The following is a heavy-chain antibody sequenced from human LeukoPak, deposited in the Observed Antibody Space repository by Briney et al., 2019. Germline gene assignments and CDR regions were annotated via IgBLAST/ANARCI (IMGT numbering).Heavy chain of an antibody. Sequence: DSVTVSCKASGYTFTSYDINWVRQAPGQGLEWMGWMNPNSGNTGYAQTFQGRVTMTRNTSISTAYMELSSLRSEDTAVYYCARFGIAAAVAYYYYGMDVWGQGTTVTVSS. CDR1: GYTFTSYD. V-gene: IGHV1-8*01. J-gene: IGHJ6*02. CDR2: MNPNSGNT. D-gene: IGHD6-13*01. CDR3: ARFGIAAAVAYYYYGMDV.